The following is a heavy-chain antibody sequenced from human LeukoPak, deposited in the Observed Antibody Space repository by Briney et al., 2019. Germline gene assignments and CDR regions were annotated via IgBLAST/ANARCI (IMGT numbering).Heavy chain of an antibody. CDR1: GFTFSSYW. CDR3: ATYSTSSGAFDF. Sequence: GGSLRLSCAASGFTFSSYWMGWVRQAPGKGLEWVAKIKEDGSEKYYVDSVKGRFTISRDNAKNSLYLQMNSLRAEDTAVYYCATYSTSSGAFDFWGQGTLVTVSS. J-gene: IGHJ3*01. D-gene: IGHD6-6*01. CDR2: IKEDGSEK. V-gene: IGHV3-7*01.